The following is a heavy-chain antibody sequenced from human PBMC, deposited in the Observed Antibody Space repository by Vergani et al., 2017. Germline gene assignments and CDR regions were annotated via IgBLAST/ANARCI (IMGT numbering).Heavy chain of an antibody. Sequence: QVQLQESGPGLVKPSETLSLTCTVSGGSVSSGSYYWSWIRQPAGKGLEWIGYIYYSGSTNYNPSLKRRVTISVDTSKNQFSLKLSSVTAADTAVYYCAREFGGYTAGLIDYWGQGTLVTVSS. D-gene: IGHD3-16*01. V-gene: IGHV4-61*10. J-gene: IGHJ4*02. CDR2: IYYSGST. CDR3: AREFGGYTAGLIDY. CDR1: GGSVSSGSYY.